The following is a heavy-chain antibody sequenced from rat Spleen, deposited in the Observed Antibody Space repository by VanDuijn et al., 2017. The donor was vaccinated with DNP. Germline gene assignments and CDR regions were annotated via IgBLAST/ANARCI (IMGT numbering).Heavy chain of an antibody. CDR3: AKDPPFDY. V-gene: IGHV5-25*01. D-gene: IGHD3-8*01. Sequence: EVQLVESGGGLVQPGRSMKLSCAASGFTFSSFAMAWVRQAPKKGLEWVATITSGGSNTYYPDSVKGRFTISRDNAKSTLYLQMDSLRSEDTATYYCAKDPPFDYWGQGVMVTVSS. J-gene: IGHJ2*01. CDR1: GFTFSSFA. CDR2: ITSGGSNT.